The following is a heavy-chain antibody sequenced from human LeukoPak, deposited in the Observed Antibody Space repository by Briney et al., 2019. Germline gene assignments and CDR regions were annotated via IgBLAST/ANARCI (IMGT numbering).Heavy chain of an antibody. CDR2: IIPIFGTA. CDR3: ASTPGPYSSRGRQFDY. V-gene: IGHV1-69*05. D-gene: IGHD6-13*01. Sequence: SVKVSCKASGYTFTGYYMHWVRQAPGQGLEWMGGIIPIFGTANYAQKFQGRVTITTDESTSTACMELSSLRSEDTAVYYCASTPGPYSSRGRQFDYWGQGTLVTVSS. J-gene: IGHJ4*02. CDR1: GYTFTGYY.